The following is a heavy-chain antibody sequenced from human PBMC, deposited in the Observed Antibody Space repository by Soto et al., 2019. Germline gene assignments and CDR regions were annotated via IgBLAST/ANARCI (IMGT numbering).Heavy chain of an antibody. Sequence: SETLSLTCAVSGGSISSSNWCRWVRQPPGKGLEWIGEIYHSGSTNYNPSLKGRVTISVDKSKNQFSLKLSSVTATDTAVYYCASLVGMIDFFFLDYWAQGTLVTVSS. V-gene: IGHV4-4*02. D-gene: IGHD3-16*01. CDR3: ASLVGMIDFFFLDY. CDR2: IYHSGST. J-gene: IGHJ4*02. CDR1: GGSISSSNW.